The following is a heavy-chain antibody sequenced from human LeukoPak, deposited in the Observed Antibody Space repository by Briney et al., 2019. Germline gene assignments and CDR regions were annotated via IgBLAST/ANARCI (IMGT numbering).Heavy chain of an antibody. CDR3: ARSFDSSGSIFDY. Sequence: KPSETLSLTCTVSGGSIRSYYWSWIRQPPGKGLEWIGYIYYSGSTNYNPSLKSRVTISVDTSKNQFSLKLSSVTAADTAVYYCARSFDSSGSIFDYWGQGTLVTVSS. D-gene: IGHD3-22*01. V-gene: IGHV4-59*01. J-gene: IGHJ4*02. CDR2: IYYSGST. CDR1: GGSIRSYY.